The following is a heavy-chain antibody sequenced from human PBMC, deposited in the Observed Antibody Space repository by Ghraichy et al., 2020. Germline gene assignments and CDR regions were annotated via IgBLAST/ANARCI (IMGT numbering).Heavy chain of an antibody. CDR2: IYYRGNT. V-gene: IGHV4-39*01. Sequence: SETLSLTCTVSGVSISSSSYFWGWIRQPPGKGLEWLGSIYYRGNTYYNPPLKSRVTISVDMSKNQFSLKLSSVTAADTAVYYCARISPSFGGVTRARVFTEFDYWGQGTLVTVSS. CDR1: GVSISSSSYF. CDR3: ARISPSFGGVTRARVFTEFDY. D-gene: IGHD3-16*01. J-gene: IGHJ4*02.